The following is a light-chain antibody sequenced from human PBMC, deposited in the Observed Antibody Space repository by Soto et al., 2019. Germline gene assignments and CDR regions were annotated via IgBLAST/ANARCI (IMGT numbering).Light chain of an antibody. CDR2: GNS. CDR1: SSKIGAGYD. Sequence: QSVLTQPPSVSGAPGQRATISCTGSSSKIGAGYDVHWYQQLPGTAPKLLIYGNSNRPSGVPDRFSGSKSVTSASLAITGLQAEDEADYYCQSYDSSLSAYVFGTGTRSPS. CDR3: QSYDSSLSAYV. J-gene: IGLJ1*01. V-gene: IGLV1-40*01.